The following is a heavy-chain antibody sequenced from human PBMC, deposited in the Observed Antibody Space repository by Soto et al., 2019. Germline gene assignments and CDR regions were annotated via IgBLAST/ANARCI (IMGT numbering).Heavy chain of an antibody. D-gene: IGHD4-4*01. V-gene: IGHV1-8*01. J-gene: IGHJ6*02. CDR3: ARDRYSVSSTCDRLHNYSSDALDV. CDR2: MNPKTGNT. Sequence: ASVKVSCKPSGCTFTSYDINWVRQAAGQGLERMGWMNPKTGNTDSTQKFQGRVTLTSNTSINTAYMELSSMGSEDTAVYYCARDRYSVSSTCDRLHNYSSDALDVWGQGTTVTVSS. CDR1: GCTFTSYD.